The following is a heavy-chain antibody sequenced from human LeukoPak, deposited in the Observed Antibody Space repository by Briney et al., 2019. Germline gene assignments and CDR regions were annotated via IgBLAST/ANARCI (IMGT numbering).Heavy chain of an antibody. CDR2: IIPIFGTA. CDR1: GGTFSSYA. V-gene: IGHV1-69*05. D-gene: IGHD4-11*01. CDR3: ARGPATVTYFDY. Sequence: PRASVKVSCKASGGTFSSYAISWVRQAPGQGLEWMGGIIPIFGTANYAQKFQGRVTITTDESTSTAYMELSSLRSEDTAVYYCARGPATVTYFDYWGQGTLVTVSS. J-gene: IGHJ4*02.